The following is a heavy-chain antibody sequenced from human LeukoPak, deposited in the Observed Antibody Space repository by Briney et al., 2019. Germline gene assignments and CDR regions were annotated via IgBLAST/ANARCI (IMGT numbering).Heavy chain of an antibody. D-gene: IGHD3-22*01. CDR2: ISGSGGGT. CDR3: AKSLLDYDSSGPVDY. Sequence: GGSLRLSCAASGFTFSSNAMSWVRQAPGKGLEWVSAISGSGGGTFYADSVKGRFTISRDNSKNTLYLQTNSLRAEDTAVFYCAKSLLDYDSSGPVDYWGQGTLVTVSS. V-gene: IGHV3-23*01. J-gene: IGHJ4*02. CDR1: GFTFSSNA.